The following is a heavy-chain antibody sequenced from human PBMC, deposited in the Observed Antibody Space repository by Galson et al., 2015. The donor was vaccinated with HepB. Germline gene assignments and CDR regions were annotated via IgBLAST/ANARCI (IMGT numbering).Heavy chain of an antibody. D-gene: IGHD2-15*01. V-gene: IGHV1-2*06. CDR1: GYTFTGYY. Sequence: SVKVSCKASGYTFTGYYMHWVRQAPGQGLEWMGRINPNSGGTNYAQKFQGRVTMTRDTSISTAYMELSRLRSDDTAVYYCARLGYCSGGSCYPVDYWGQGTLVTVSS. CDR2: INPNSGGT. CDR3: ARLGYCSGGSCYPVDY. J-gene: IGHJ4*02.